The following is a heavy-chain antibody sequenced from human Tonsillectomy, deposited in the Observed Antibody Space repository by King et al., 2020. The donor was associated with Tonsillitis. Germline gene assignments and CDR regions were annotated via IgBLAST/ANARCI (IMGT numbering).Heavy chain of an antibody. D-gene: IGHD5-24*01. CDR1: GFTFISYE. CDR3: AREDGDADAFDI. CDR2: ISSSGRTI. V-gene: IGHV3-48*03. Sequence: VQLVESGGGLVQPGGSLRLSCAASGFTFISYEMNWVRQAPGKGLEWVSFISSSGRTIYYGDSVKGRFTISRDNAKNSLYLQMNTLRAEDTAIYYCAREDGDADAFDIWGQGTMVTVSS. J-gene: IGHJ3*02.